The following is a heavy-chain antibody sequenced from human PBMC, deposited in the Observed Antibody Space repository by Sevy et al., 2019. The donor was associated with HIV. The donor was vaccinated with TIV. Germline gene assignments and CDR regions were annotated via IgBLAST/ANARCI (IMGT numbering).Heavy chain of an antibody. CDR1: GFTFSSYW. J-gene: IGHJ6*02. D-gene: IGHD1-26*01. Sequence: GESLKISCAASGFTFSSYWMHWVRQAPGKGLVWVSRINSDGSSTSYADSVKGRFTISRDNAKNTLYLQMNSLRAEDTAVYYCAREGAEWELLLERQQHYYGMDVWGQGTTVTVSS. V-gene: IGHV3-74*01. CDR2: INSDGSST. CDR3: AREGAEWELLLERQQHYYGMDV.